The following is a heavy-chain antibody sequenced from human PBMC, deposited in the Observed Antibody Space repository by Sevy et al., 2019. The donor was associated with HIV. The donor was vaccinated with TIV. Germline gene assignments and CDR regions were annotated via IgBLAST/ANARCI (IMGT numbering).Heavy chain of an antibody. CDR3: AREALSSSSSDDAFDI. CDR2: IGTAGDT. Sequence: GGSLRLSCAASGFTFSSYDMHWVRQATGKGLEWVSAIGTAGDTYYPGSVKGRFTISRENAKNSLYLQMNSLRARDTAVYYCAREALSSSSSDDAFDIWGQGTMVTVSS. V-gene: IGHV3-13*01. J-gene: IGHJ3*02. CDR1: GFTFSSYD. D-gene: IGHD6-6*01.